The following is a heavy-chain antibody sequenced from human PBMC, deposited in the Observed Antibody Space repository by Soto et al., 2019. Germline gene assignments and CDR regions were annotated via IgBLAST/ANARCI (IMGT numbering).Heavy chain of an antibody. V-gene: IGHV1-8*01. CDR3: AREKTGTTSMDV. D-gene: IGHD1-1*01. CDR1: GYTFTSYD. J-gene: IGHJ6*02. Sequence: QVQLVQSGAEVKKPGASVKVSCKASGYTFTSYDINWVRKATGQGLEWMGWMHPNSGNTGYAQKCQGRVTMTRNTSISTAYMELSSLRSEDTAVYYCAREKTGTTSMDVWGQGNTVTVSS. CDR2: MHPNSGNT.